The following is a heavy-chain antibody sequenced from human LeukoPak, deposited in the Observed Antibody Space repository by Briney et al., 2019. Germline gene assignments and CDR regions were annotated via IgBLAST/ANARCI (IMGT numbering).Heavy chain of an antibody. J-gene: IGHJ4*02. V-gene: IGHV4-38-2*01. Sequence: SETLSLTCAVSGYSISSGYYWGWVRQPPGKGLEWIVSIYHSGSTYYNPSLKSRVTISVDTSKNQFSLKLSSVTAADTAVYYCARHGPYSSSSRFDYWGQGTLVTVSS. D-gene: IGHD6-6*01. CDR2: IYHSGST. CDR1: GYSISSGYY. CDR3: ARHGPYSSSSRFDY.